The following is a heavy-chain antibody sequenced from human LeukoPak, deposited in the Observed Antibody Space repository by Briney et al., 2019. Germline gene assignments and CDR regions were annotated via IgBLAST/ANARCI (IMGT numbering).Heavy chain of an antibody. CDR3: ARHHHMVRGVITLTKRYYYYMDV. J-gene: IGHJ6*03. Sequence: SGTLSLTCAVSGGSITSVNWWTWVRQPPGKGLEWIGEIYHSGTTNYNPSLKSRVTISVDTSKNQFSLKLSSVTAADTAVYYCARHHHMVRGVITLTKRYYYYMDVWGKGTTVTISS. V-gene: IGHV4-4*02. CDR1: GGSITSVNW. D-gene: IGHD3-10*01. CDR2: IYHSGTT.